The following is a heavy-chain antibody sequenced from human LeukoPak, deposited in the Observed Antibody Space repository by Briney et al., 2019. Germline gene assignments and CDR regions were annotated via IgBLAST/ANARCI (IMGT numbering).Heavy chain of an antibody. CDR3: AKLLPGSGIDY. CDR1: GFTFSSYG. Sequence: PGGSLRLSCAASGFTFSSYGMHRVRQAPGKGLEWVAVISYDGSNKYYADSVKGRFTISRDNSKNTLYLQMNSLRAEDTAVYYCAKLLPGSGIDYWGQGTLVTVSS. CDR2: ISYDGSNK. V-gene: IGHV3-30*18. D-gene: IGHD6-19*01. J-gene: IGHJ4*02.